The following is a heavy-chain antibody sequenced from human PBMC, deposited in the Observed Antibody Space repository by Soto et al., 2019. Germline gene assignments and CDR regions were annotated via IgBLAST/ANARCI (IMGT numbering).Heavy chain of an antibody. CDR3: ARDRSSGWYEDYYYYGMDV. CDR1: GGSISSSNW. J-gene: IGHJ6*02. Sequence: SETLSLTCAVSGGSISSSNWWSWVRQPPGKGLEWIGGIYHSGSTNYNPSLKSRVTISVDKSKNQFSLKLSSVTAADTAVYYCARDRSSGWYEDYYYYGMDVWGQGTTVTVSS. CDR2: IYHSGST. V-gene: IGHV4-4*02. D-gene: IGHD6-19*01.